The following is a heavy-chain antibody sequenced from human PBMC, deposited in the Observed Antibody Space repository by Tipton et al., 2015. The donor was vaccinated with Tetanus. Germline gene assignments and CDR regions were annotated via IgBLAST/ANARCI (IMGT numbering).Heavy chain of an antibody. D-gene: IGHD2-15*01. CDR2: LYPGDSDT. CDR1: GYTFTSYW. CDR3: ATAGGDCSGGSCYSV. V-gene: IGHV5-51*03. Sequence: QLVQSGAEVKKPGESLEISCKGSGYTFTSYWIGWVRQMPGKGLEWMGILYPGDSDTRYSPSFQGQVTISADKSISTAYLHWSSRKASDTAIYYCATAGGDCSGGSCYSVWGQGTLVTVSS. J-gene: IGHJ4*02.